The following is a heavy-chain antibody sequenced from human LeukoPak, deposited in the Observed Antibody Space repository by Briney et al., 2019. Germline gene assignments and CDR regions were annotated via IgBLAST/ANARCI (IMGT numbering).Heavy chain of an antibody. CDR2: ISSSSSFI. V-gene: IGHV3-21*01. J-gene: IGHJ4*02. Sequence: GGSLRLSCAASGFTFSPYTMNWVRQAPGKGLEWVSSISSSSSFIYYADSVKGRFTISRDNAKNSLYLQMNSLRAEDTAVYYCASLSSAPFDYWGQGTLATVSS. D-gene: IGHD3-22*01. CDR3: ASLSSAPFDY. CDR1: GFTFSPYT.